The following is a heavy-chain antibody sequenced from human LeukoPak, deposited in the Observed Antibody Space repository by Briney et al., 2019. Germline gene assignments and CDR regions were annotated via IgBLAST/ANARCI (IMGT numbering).Heavy chain of an antibody. CDR3: ARGSQQLVDY. CDR2: FYHSGIT. CDR1: GYSISSGYF. D-gene: IGHD6-13*01. Sequence: SETLSLTCTVSGYSISSGYFWGWIRQPPGKGLEWIGSFYHSGITYYNPSLKSRVTISVDTSKNQFSLKLSSVTAADTAVYYCARGSQQLVDYWGQGTLVTVSS. V-gene: IGHV4-38-2*02. J-gene: IGHJ4*02.